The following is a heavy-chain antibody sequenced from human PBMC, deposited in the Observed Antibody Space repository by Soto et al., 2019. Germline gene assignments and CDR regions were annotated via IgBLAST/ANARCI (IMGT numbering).Heavy chain of an antibody. CDR1: GGSISSGGYY. J-gene: IGHJ6*02. V-gene: IGHV4-31*03. CDR2: IYYSGST. Sequence: SETLSLTCTVSGGSISSGGYYWSWIRQHPGKGLEWIGYIYYSGSTYYNPSLKSRVTISVDTSKNQFSLKLSSVTAADTAVYYCATASGWRYYYYGMDVWGQGTTVTVSS. CDR3: ATASGWRYYYYGMDV. D-gene: IGHD6-19*01.